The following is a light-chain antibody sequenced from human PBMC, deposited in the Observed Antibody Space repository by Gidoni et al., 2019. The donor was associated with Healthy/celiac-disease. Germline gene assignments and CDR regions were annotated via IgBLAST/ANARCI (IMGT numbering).Light chain of an antibody. J-gene: IGKJ4*01. Sequence: DIQMTQSPSSLSASVGDRVTITCRASQSISSYLNWYQQKPGKAPELLIYAASSLQSGVPSRFSGSGSGTDFTLTISSLQPEDFVTYYCQQTYTTPLTFGGXTKVEIK. CDR1: QSISSY. CDR2: AAS. CDR3: QQTYTTPLT. V-gene: IGKV1-39*01.